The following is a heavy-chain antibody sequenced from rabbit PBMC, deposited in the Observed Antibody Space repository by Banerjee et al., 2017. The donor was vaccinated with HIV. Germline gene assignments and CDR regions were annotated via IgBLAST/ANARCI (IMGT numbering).Heavy chain of an antibody. CDR2: IYGFT. J-gene: IGHJ4*01. D-gene: IGHD6-1*01. CDR3: ARFYYNYGYVDWTFNL. V-gene: IGHV1S40*01. Sequence: QSLVESGGDLVKPGASLTLTCTASGIDFSSSYHMCWVRQAPGKGLEWIACIYGFTYYASWAKGRFTISKTSSTTVTLQMTSLTAADTATYFCARFYYNYGYVDWTFNLWGPGTLVTVS. CDR1: GIDFSSSYH.